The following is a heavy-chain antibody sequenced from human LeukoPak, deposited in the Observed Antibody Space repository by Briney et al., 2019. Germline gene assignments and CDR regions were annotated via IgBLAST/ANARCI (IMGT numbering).Heavy chain of an antibody. Sequence: GASVKVSCKASGYTFTSYGISWVRQAPGQGLEWMGWISAYNGNTNYAQKLQGRVTMTTDTSTSTAYMELRSLRSDDTAVYYCARLQWDSSGYYDEYFQHWGQGTLVTVSS. D-gene: IGHD3-22*01. CDR1: GYTFTSYG. J-gene: IGHJ1*01. CDR2: ISAYNGNT. CDR3: ARLQWDSSGYYDEYFQH. V-gene: IGHV1-18*01.